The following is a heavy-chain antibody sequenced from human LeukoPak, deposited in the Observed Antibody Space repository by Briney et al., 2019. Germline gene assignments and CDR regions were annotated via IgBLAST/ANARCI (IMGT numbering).Heavy chain of an antibody. CDR2: ISTYNGNT. CDR3: ARDATRSVIVGAEDGFDY. V-gene: IGHV1-18*01. Sequence: ASVKVSCKTSGYIFTSFGITWVRQAPGQGLEWMGWISTYNGNTNYAQDLQGRVTMTTDTSTSTAYMELRSLRSDDTAVYYCARDATRSVIVGAEDGFDYWGQGTLVTVSS. CDR1: GYIFTSFG. D-gene: IGHD1-26*01. J-gene: IGHJ4*02.